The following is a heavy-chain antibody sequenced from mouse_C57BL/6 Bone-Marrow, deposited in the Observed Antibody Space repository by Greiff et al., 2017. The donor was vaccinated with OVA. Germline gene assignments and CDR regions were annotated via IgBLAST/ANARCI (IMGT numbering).Heavy chain of an antibody. J-gene: IGHJ1*03. CDR3: TPFYYGSSLWYFDV. CDR2: IRLKSDNYAT. Sequence: DVHLVESGGGLVQPGGSMKLSCVASGFTFSNYWMNWVRQSPEKGLEWVAQIRLKSDNYATHYAESVKGRFTISRDDSKSSVYLQMNNLRAEDTGIYYCTPFYYGSSLWYFDVWGTGTTVTVSS. V-gene: IGHV6-3*01. CDR1: GFTFSNYW. D-gene: IGHD1-1*01.